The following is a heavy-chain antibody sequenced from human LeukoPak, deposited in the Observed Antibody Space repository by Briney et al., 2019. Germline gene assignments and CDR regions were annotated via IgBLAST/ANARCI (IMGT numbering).Heavy chain of an antibody. Sequence: SETLSLTCTVSGGSISSGGYYWSWIRQPPGKGLERIGYIYHSGSTYYNPSLKSRVTISVDRSKNQFSLKLSSVTAADTAVYYCARAALGTSFFLEWPDDAFDIWGQGTMVTVSS. CDR2: IYHSGST. CDR1: GGSISSGGYY. V-gene: IGHV4-30-2*01. D-gene: IGHD3-3*01. CDR3: ARAALGTSFFLEWPDDAFDI. J-gene: IGHJ3*02.